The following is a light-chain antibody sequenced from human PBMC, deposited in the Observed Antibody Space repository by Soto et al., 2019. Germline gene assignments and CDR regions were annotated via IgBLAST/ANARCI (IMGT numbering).Light chain of an antibody. Sequence: QSALTQPASVSGSPGQSITISCTGTSSDVVGYNYVSWYQQHPGKAPKLMIYDVSNRSSGVSNRFSGSKSGNTASLTISGLQAEDEADYYCTSYTRTSSTTYVFGTGTKVTVL. CDR3: TSYTRTSSTTYV. J-gene: IGLJ1*01. CDR2: DVS. V-gene: IGLV2-14*01. CDR1: SSDVVGYNY.